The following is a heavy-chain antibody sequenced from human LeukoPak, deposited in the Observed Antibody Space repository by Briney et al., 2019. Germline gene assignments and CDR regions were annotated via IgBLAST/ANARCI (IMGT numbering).Heavy chain of an antibody. CDR2: IKQDGSEK. D-gene: IGHD6-6*01. CDR1: GFTFTSYW. CDR3: VRDHSSSSFDY. Sequence: GGSPRLSCAASGFTFTSYWMSWVRQESGKGLEGVANIKQDGSEKYYVDSVKGRFTISRDNAKNSLYLQMNSLRAEDTAVYYCVRDHSSSSFDYWGQGTLVTVSS. V-gene: IGHV3-7*01. J-gene: IGHJ4*02.